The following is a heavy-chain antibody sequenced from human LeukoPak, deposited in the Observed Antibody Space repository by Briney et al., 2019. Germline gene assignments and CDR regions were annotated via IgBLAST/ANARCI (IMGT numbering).Heavy chain of an antibody. Sequence: SETLSLTCAVSGGSISSSNWWSWVRQPPGKGLEWIGEIYHSGSTNYNPSLKSRVTISVDTSKNQFSLKLSSVTAADTAVYYCARLQLQVSGPYSSSLYYYYGMDVWGQGTTVTVSS. J-gene: IGHJ6*02. V-gene: IGHV4-4*02. CDR3: ARLQLQVSGPYSSSLYYYYGMDV. CDR2: IYHSGST. CDR1: GGSISSSNW. D-gene: IGHD6-13*01.